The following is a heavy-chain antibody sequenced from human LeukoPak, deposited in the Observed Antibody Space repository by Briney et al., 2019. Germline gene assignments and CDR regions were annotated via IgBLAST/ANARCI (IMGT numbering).Heavy chain of an antibody. J-gene: IGHJ4*02. Sequence: SETLSLTCSVPGGSLSGYHWSWIRQPPAKGLEWIGDIAPNGNYKSDPSLQGRVTMSLDTSKNHFSLLLSSVTAADTAVYFCAREAHGAKPGAFDCWGQGALVAASS. D-gene: IGHD4/OR15-4a*01. CDR3: AREAHGAKPGAFDC. V-gene: IGHV4-59*01. CDR2: IAPNGNY. CDR1: GGSLSGYH.